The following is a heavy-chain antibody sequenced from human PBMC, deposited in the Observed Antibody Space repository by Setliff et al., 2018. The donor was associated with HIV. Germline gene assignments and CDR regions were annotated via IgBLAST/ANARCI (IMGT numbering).Heavy chain of an antibody. Sequence: SETLSLTCSVSGGSLNRYYWSWIRQAPGKGLEWLGYIYYSGGTNYNSHPSLKSRVTRIVDPSKNQFSLRLSSVTAADTAIYYCARRAYSPGPFWYFDIWGRGTLVTVSS. V-gene: IGHV4-59*12. CDR2: IYYSGGT. CDR3: ARRAYSPGPFWYFDI. J-gene: IGHJ2*01. D-gene: IGHD5-18*01. CDR1: GGSLNRYY.